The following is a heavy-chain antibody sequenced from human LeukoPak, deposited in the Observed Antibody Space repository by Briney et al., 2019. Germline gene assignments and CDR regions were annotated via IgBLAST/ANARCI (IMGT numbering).Heavy chain of an antibody. CDR3: ASRNFGSSPFDY. D-gene: IGHD3-10*01. Sequence: PGGSLRLSCVASGFTFSSNWLHWVRRAPGKGLVWVSRISSDGSNTNYADSVKGRFTISRDNAKNTLYLQMDSLTAEDTAVYYCASRNFGSSPFDYWGQGTLVTVSS. V-gene: IGHV3-74*01. J-gene: IGHJ4*02. CDR1: GFTFSSNW. CDR2: ISSDGSNT.